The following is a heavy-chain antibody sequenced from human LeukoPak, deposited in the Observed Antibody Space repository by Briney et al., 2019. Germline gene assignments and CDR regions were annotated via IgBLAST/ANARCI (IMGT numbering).Heavy chain of an antibody. CDR3: AKDLRVYSSSH. Sequence: GGSLRLSYAASGFTFSSYAMSWVRQAPGKGLEWVSAISGSGGSTYYADSVKGRFTISRDNSKNTLYLQMNSLRAEDTAVYYCAKDLRVYSSSHWGQGTLVTVSS. CDR2: ISGSGGST. J-gene: IGHJ4*02. D-gene: IGHD6-6*01. V-gene: IGHV3-23*01. CDR1: GFTFSSYA.